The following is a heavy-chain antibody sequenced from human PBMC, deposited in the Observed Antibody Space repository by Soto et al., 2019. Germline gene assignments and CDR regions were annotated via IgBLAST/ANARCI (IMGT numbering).Heavy chain of an antibody. V-gene: IGHV1-69*13. CDR1: GGTYSSYA. Sequence: SVKVSCKASGGTYSSYAISWVRQAPGQGLEWMGGIIPIFGTANYAQKFQGRVTITADESTSTAYMELSSLRSEDTAVYYCARDLGLTNWFDPWGQGTLVTVSS. CDR3: ARDLGLTNWFDP. J-gene: IGHJ5*02. CDR2: IIPIFGTA. D-gene: IGHD7-27*01.